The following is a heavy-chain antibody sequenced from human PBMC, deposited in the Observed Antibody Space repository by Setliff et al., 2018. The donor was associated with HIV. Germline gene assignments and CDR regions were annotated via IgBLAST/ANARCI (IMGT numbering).Heavy chain of an antibody. J-gene: IGHJ4*02. CDR3: ARGRHAVVVTALEHDY. D-gene: IGHD2-21*02. V-gene: IGHV1-69*13. CDR1: GGTFSSYS. Sequence: RASVKVSCKASGGTFSSYSITWVRQAPGQGLEWVRGIIPIFGTTNYAQNFQGRVTISADESTSTAYMELSSLRSEDTAVYYCARGRHAVVVTALEHDYWGQGTLVTVSS. CDR2: IIPIFGTT.